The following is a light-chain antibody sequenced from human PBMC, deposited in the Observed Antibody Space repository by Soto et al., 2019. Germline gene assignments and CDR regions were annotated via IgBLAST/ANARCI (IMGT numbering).Light chain of an antibody. Sequence: EIVLTQSPATLSLSPGERATLSCRASQSVSSSYLAWYQQKPGQAPKLLIYAASSMATGIPDRFSGSGSGTDFTLTISRLEPEDFAVYYCQQYGSSPRTFGQGTKLEIK. CDR2: AAS. CDR1: QSVSSSY. CDR3: QQYGSSPRT. J-gene: IGKJ2*01. V-gene: IGKV3-20*01.